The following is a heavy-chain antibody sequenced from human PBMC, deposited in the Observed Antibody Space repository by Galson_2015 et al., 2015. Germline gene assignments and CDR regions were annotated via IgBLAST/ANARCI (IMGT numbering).Heavy chain of an antibody. Sequence: QPPGRGLEWIGEIFHVGTTNYNPSLKGRVTISIDKSNNQFSLTLTSVTAADTAVYWCARDPRGSGWTSLDYWGPGTLVTVSS. J-gene: IGHJ4*02. CDR3: ARDPRGSGWTSLDY. V-gene: IGHV4-4*01. D-gene: IGHD6-19*01. CDR2: IFHVGTT.